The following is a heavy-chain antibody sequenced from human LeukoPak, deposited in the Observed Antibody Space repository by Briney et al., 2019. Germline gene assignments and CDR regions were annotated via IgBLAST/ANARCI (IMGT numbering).Heavy chain of an antibody. Sequence: PGRSLRPSCAASGFTFSSYAISWVRQAPGQGLEWMGGIIPIFGTANYAQKFQGRVTITADESTSTAYMELSSLRSEDTAVYYCARDWTYRAPRNRASYGMDVWGQGTTVTVSS. D-gene: IGHD1-14*01. J-gene: IGHJ6*02. CDR2: IIPIFGTA. CDR1: GFTFSSYA. V-gene: IGHV1-69*01. CDR3: ARDWTYRAPRNRASYGMDV.